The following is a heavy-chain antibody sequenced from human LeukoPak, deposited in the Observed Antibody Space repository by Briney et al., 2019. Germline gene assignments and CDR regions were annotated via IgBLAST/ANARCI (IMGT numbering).Heavy chain of an antibody. CDR3: ACSGWFRGGWYFDY. J-gene: IGHJ4*02. Sequence: GGSLRLSCAASGFTFSDYGLHWVRQAPGEGLEWVTFIRYDGSNKFYAESVKGRFTISRDNSKNTLYLQMSSLRAEDTAVYYCACSGWFRGGWYFDYWGQGTLVTVSS. V-gene: IGHV3-30*02. CDR1: GFTFSDYG. CDR2: IRYDGSNK. D-gene: IGHD6-19*01.